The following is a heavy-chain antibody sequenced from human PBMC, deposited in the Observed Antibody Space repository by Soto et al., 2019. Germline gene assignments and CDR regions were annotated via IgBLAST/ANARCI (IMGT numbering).Heavy chain of an antibody. CDR1: GFTFSSYS. V-gene: IGHV3-21*01. CDR2: ISSSSSYI. D-gene: IGHD2-2*01. CDR3: ARKEVSAAVGWFDP. J-gene: IGHJ5*02. Sequence: GSLRLSCAASGFTFSSYSTNWVRQAPGKGLEWVSSISSSSSYIYYADSVKGRFTISRDNAKNSLYLQMNSLRAEDTAVYYCARKEVSAAVGWFDPWGQGTLVTVSS.